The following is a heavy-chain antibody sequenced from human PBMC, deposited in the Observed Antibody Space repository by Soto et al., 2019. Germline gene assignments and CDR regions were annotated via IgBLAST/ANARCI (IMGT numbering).Heavy chain of an antibody. Sequence: SETLSLTCTVSGGSISSYYWSWIRQPPGKGLEWIGYIYYSGNTNYNPSLKSRVTISVDTSKNQFSLKLSSVTAADTAVYYCGRGEVDRYNWNYGIDYWGQGTLVTVSS. CDR2: IYYSGNT. CDR1: GGSISSYY. J-gene: IGHJ4*02. V-gene: IGHV4-59*01. D-gene: IGHD1-7*01. CDR3: GRGEVDRYNWNYGIDY.